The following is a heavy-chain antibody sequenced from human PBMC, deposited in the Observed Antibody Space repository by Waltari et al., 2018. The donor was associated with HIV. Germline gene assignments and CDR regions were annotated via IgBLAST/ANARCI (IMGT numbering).Heavy chain of an antibody. V-gene: IGHV3-15*01. J-gene: IGHJ3*02. Sequence: EVQLVESGGGLVKPGGSLRLSCAASGFTFSNAWMSWVRQAPGKGLEWVGRIKSKTDGGTTDYAAPVKGRFTISRDDSKNTLYLQMNSLKTEDTAVYYCTTGLVIGNDAFDIWGQGTMVTVSS. D-gene: IGHD2-21*01. CDR1: GFTFSNAW. CDR3: TTGLVIGNDAFDI. CDR2: IKSKTDGGTT.